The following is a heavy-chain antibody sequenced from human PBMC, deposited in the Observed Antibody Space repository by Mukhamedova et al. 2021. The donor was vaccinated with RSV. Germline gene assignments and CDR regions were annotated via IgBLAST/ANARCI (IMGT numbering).Heavy chain of an antibody. Sequence: RSTTSNPSLMSRVGLSLDTSKNQFSLRLSSATAADTAIYYCARGRGGRAAHSYYYYGMDVWGQGTTVTVSS. CDR3: ARGRGGRAAHSYYYYGMDV. V-gene: IGHV4-34*01. J-gene: IGHJ6*02. D-gene: IGHD3-16*01. CDR2: RST.